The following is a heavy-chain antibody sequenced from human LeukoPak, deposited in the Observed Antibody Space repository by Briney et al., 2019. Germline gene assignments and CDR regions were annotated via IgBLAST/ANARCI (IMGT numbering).Heavy chain of an antibody. J-gene: IGHJ3*02. D-gene: IGHD5-18*01. Sequence: GGSLRLSCVASVFTFSSYNMHWVRQAPGKGVEWVAVISYDGSNKYYADSVKGRSTISRDNSKNTLYLQVNSLRPEDTAVYYCGRDTVGYGGAFDIWGQGTMVTVSS. CDR1: VFTFSSYN. CDR3: GRDTVGYGGAFDI. CDR2: ISYDGSNK. V-gene: IGHV3-30-3*01.